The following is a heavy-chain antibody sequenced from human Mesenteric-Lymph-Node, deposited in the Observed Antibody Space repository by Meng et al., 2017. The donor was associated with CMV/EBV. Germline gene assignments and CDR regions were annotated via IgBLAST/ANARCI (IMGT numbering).Heavy chain of an antibody. J-gene: IGHJ4*02. D-gene: IGHD3-9*01. CDR3: ASGLTLLFDY. CDR1: GGSISSYY. Sequence: SETLSLTCTVSGGSISSYYWSWIRQPPGKGLEWIGYIYYSGSTNYNPSLKSRVTISVDTSKNQFSLKLSSVTAADTAVYYCASGLTLLFDYWGQGTLVTVSS. V-gene: IGHV4-59*12. CDR2: IYYSGST.